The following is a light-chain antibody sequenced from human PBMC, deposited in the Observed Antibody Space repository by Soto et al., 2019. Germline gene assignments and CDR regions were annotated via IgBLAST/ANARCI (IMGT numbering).Light chain of an antibody. CDR2: AAS. Sequence: EIWLTPSPATLSLSPAERATLSCTASHNISVYLAWYRQKPGQAPRLLIYAASNRATGIPARFSGSGSGTDFTLTISSLVPEDFAVYSCQQRNNWLPGITFRQGTRLEIK. CDR1: HNISVY. J-gene: IGKJ5*01. CDR3: QQRNNWLPGIT. V-gene: IGKV3-11*01.